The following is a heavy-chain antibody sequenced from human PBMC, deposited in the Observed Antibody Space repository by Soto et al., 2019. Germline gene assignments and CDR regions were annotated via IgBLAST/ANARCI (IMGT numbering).Heavy chain of an antibody. V-gene: IGHV3-7*01. Sequence: EVQVVESGGGLVQPGGSLRLSCAASGFTFSYYWMSWVRQAPGKGLEGVANIKQDGSEEYYVDSVKGRFTISRDNARNSLFLQLGSLRAEDTAVYFCARDPWGDCSGGICYGAFDIWGQGTMVTVSS. CDR2: IKQDGSEE. D-gene: IGHD2-15*01. CDR3: ARDPWGDCSGGICYGAFDI. CDR1: GFTFSYYW. J-gene: IGHJ3*02.